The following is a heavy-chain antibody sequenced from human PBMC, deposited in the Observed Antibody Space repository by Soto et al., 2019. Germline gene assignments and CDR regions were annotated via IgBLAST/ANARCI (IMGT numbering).Heavy chain of an antibody. CDR3: AKGVWFSGSYYDLFDY. J-gene: IGHJ4*02. CDR2: ISYDGSNK. CDR1: GFTFSSYG. Sequence: GGSLRLSCAASGFTFSSYGMHWVRQAPGKGLECVAVISYDGSNKYYADSVKGRFTISRDNSKNTLYLQMNSLRAEDTAVYYCAKGVWFSGSYYDLFDYWGQGTLVTVSS. V-gene: IGHV3-30*18. D-gene: IGHD1-26*01.